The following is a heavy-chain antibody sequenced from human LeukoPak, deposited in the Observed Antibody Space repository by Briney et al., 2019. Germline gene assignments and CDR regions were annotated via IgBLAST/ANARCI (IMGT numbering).Heavy chain of an antibody. Sequence: GGSLRLSCAASGFTFSDSFMNWVRQAPGKGLQFVSSIGSAGTTIYYAGSVKGRFSISRDNAKNSLYLQMNSLRAEDTAVYYCVRDFGYSYGPDYWGQGTLVTVSS. CDR1: GFTFSDSF. CDR3: VRDFGYSYGPDY. CDR2: IGSAGTTI. D-gene: IGHD5-18*01. V-gene: IGHV3-11*01. J-gene: IGHJ4*02.